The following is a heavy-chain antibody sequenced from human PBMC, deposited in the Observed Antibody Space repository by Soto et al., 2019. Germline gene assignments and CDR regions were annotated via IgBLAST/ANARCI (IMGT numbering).Heavy chain of an antibody. Sequence: GGSLRLSCAASGFTFDDYAMHWVRQAPGKGLEWVSGISWNSGSIGYADSVKGRFTISRDNAKNSLYLQMNSLRAEDTALYYCAKDTFGGSYYRVFQHWGQGTLVTVSS. D-gene: IGHD1-26*01. CDR3: AKDTFGGSYYRVFQH. CDR2: ISWNSGSI. CDR1: GFTFDDYA. J-gene: IGHJ1*01. V-gene: IGHV3-9*01.